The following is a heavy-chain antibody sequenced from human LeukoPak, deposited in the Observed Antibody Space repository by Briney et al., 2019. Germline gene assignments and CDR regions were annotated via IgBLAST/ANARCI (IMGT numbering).Heavy chain of an antibody. J-gene: IGHJ6*02. V-gene: IGHV1-69*10. CDR1: GDTFSSYA. D-gene: IGHD4-17*01. Sequence: RASVKVSCKASGDTFSSYAISWVRQAPGQGLEWMGGIIPILGIANYAQKFQGRVTITADKSTSTAYMELSSLRSEDTAVYYCARDASDGDFYGMDVWGQGTTVTVSS. CDR3: ARDASDGDFYGMDV. CDR2: IIPILGIA.